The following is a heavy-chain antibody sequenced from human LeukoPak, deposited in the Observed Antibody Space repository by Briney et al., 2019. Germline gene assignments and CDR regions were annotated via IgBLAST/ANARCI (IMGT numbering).Heavy chain of an antibody. CDR2: VSSDGSVT. CDR1: GFTFSSYG. D-gene: IGHD6-13*01. CDR3: TKEGSRWPYAFDI. Sequence: GGSLRLSCTASGFTFSSYGMHWVRQAPGKGLDWLAVVSSDGSVTYYPDSVSVKGRFTISRDNSRNTLYLQMNSLRSEDTAVYYCTKEGSRWPYAFDIWGQGTMVTVSS. V-gene: IGHV3-30*18. J-gene: IGHJ3*02.